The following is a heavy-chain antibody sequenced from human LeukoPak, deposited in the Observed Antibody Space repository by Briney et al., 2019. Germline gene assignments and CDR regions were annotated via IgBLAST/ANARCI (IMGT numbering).Heavy chain of an antibody. D-gene: IGHD2-8*02. V-gene: IGHV1-46*01. CDR3: ARDNSVRDEPWCLTP. CDR2: ISPSGGST. Sequence: GASVKVSCKAFGYTFTGYWMHWVRQAPGQGPEWMGVISPSGGSTIYAQKFKGRVTLTRDMSTSTDYLEVSSLRSEDTAVYYCARDNSVRDEPWCLTPGGQGTLAPV. CDR1: GYTFTGYW. J-gene: IGHJ4*02.